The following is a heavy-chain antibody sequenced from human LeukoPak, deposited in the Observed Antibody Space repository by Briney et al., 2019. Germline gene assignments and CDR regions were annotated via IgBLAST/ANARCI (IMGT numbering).Heavy chain of an antibody. Sequence: ASVKVSCKASSYTFTSYGISWVRQAPGQGLEWMGWISAYNGNTNYAQKLQGRVTMTTDTSTSTAYMELRSLRSDDTAVYYCARGGRKMVRGVINLYYYYMDVWGKGTTVTVSS. V-gene: IGHV1-18*01. CDR3: ARGGRKMVRGVINLYYYYMDV. CDR2: ISAYNGNT. D-gene: IGHD3-10*01. J-gene: IGHJ6*03. CDR1: SYTFTSYG.